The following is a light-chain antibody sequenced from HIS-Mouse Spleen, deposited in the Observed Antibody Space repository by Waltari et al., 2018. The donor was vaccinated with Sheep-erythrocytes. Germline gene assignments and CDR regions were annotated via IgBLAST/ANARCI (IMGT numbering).Light chain of an antibody. CDR3: CSYAGSYNHV. J-gene: IGLJ1*01. Sequence: HSALTQPRSVSGSPGQSVTISCTGTSSDVGGYNYVSWYQQHPGKAPKLMIYDVSKRPSGVPDRFSGSKSGNTDSLTISGLQAEDEADYYCCSYAGSYNHVFATGTKVTVL. CDR2: DVS. V-gene: IGLV2-11*01. CDR1: SSDVGGYNY.